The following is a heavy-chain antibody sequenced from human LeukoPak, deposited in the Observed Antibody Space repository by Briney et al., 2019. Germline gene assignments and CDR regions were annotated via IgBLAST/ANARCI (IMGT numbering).Heavy chain of an antibody. D-gene: IGHD2-21*01. CDR3: ARVGGDFGY. Sequence: GGSLRLSCAASGFTFSSYAMHWVRQAPGKGLEWVAVISYDGSNKYYADSVKGRFTISRDNSKNTLYLQINSLRAEDTAVYYCARVGGDFGYWGQGTLVTVSS. CDR1: GFTFSSYA. V-gene: IGHV3-30-3*01. CDR2: ISYDGSNK. J-gene: IGHJ4*02.